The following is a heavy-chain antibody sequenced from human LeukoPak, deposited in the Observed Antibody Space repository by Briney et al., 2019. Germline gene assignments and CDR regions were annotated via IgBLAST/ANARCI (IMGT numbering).Heavy chain of an antibody. V-gene: IGHV4-59*01. Sequence: PSETLSLTCTVSGGSISTYYWSWIRQPPGKGLECIVYFYYSGSTNYNPSLKSRVTISVDTSKNQFSLKLSSVTAADTAVYYCARPRSSGWYGAFDIWGQGTMVTVSS. CDR2: FYYSGST. J-gene: IGHJ3*02. CDR3: ARPRSSGWYGAFDI. D-gene: IGHD6-19*01. CDR1: GGSISTYY.